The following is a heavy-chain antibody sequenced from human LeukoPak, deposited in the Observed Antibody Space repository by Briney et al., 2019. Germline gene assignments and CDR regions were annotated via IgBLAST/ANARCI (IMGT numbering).Heavy chain of an antibody. D-gene: IGHD3-10*01. J-gene: IGHJ5*02. CDR3: ARQLYRGSGSYAARFDP. V-gene: IGHV4-39*01. Sequence: PSETLSLTCTVSGGSISISTSIYYWGWIRQPPGKGLEYIGSIYYSGGTYYNPSLKSRVTMSVDTSKNQFSLKLSSVTAADTAVYYCARQLYRGSGSYAARFDPWGQGILVPVSS. CDR1: GGSISISTSIYY. CDR2: IYYSGGT.